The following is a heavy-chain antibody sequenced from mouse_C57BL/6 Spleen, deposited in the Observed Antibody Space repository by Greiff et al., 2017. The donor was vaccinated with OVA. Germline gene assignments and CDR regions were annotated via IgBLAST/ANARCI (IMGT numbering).Heavy chain of an antibody. Sequence: VQLQQSGPELVKPGASVKISCKASGYTFTDYYMNWVKQSHGKSLEWIGDINPNNGGTSYNQKFKGKATLTVDKSSSTAYMELRSLTSDDSAVYYCARDAMDYWGQGTSVTVSS. V-gene: IGHV1-26*01. CDR2: INPNNGGT. CDR3: ARDAMDY. CDR1: GYTFTDYY. J-gene: IGHJ4*01.